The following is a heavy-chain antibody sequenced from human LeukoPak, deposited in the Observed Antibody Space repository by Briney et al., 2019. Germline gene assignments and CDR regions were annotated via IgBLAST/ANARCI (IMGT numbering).Heavy chain of an antibody. Sequence: GGSLRLSCAASGFTFSSYAMHWVRRAPGKGLEWVAVISYDGSNKYYADSVKGRFTISRDNSKNTLYLQMNSLRAEDTAVYYCARTVAAGTLDYFDYWGQGTLVTVSS. D-gene: IGHD6-13*01. J-gene: IGHJ4*02. CDR3: ARTVAAGTLDYFDY. V-gene: IGHV3-30-3*01. CDR1: GFTFSSYA. CDR2: ISYDGSNK.